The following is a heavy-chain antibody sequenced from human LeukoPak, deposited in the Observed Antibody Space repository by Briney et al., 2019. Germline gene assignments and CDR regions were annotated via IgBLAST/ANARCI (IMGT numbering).Heavy chain of an antibody. CDR1: GGSSSSYY. CDR3: ARHREYSSSSTAY. J-gene: IGHJ4*02. V-gene: IGHV4-4*09. D-gene: IGHD6-6*01. CDR2: IYISGST. Sequence: KPSETLSLTCTVSGGSSSSYYWSWIRQPPGKGLEWIGYIYISGSTNYNPSLKSRVTISVDTSKNQFSLKLTSVTAADTAVYYCARHREYSSSSTAYWGQGTLVTVSS.